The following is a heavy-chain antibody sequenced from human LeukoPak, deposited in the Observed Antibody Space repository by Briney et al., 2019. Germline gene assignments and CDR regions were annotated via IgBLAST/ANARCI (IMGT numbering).Heavy chain of an antibody. CDR1: GFTFDDYG. J-gene: IGHJ6*03. V-gene: IGHV3-20*04. CDR2: INWNGGST. D-gene: IGHD4-17*01. Sequence: GGSLRLSCAPSGFTFDDYGMSWVRQAPGKGLEWVSGINWNGGSTGYADSVKGRFTISRDNAKNSLYLQMNSLRAEDTALYYCARGFYGDYDYYYYMDVWGKGTTVTVSS. CDR3: ARGFYGDYDYYYYMDV.